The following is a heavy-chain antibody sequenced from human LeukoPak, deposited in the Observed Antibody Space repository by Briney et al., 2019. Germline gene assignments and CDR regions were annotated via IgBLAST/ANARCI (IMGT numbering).Heavy chain of an antibody. J-gene: IGHJ4*02. CDR2: ISGSGDDT. CDR1: GFTFSDYA. CDR3: AREWSFCSGGSCYSDY. D-gene: IGHD2-15*01. Sequence: PGGSLRLSCAASGFTFSDYAMSWVRQAPGKGLEWVSAISGSGDDTYYADSVKGRFTISRDNSKNTLYLQMNSLRAEDTAVYYCAREWSFCSGGSCYSDYWGQGTLVTVSS. V-gene: IGHV3-23*01.